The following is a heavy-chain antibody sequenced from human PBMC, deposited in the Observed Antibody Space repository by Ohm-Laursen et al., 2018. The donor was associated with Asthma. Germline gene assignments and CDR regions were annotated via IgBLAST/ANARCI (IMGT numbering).Heavy chain of an antibody. D-gene: IGHD3-22*01. V-gene: IGHV3-21*01. CDR2: ISSSSSYI. J-gene: IGHJ4*02. CDR1: GFTFSSYS. Sequence: SLRLSCAASGFTFSSYSMNWVRQAPGKGLEWVSSISSSSSYIYYADSVKGRFTISRDNAKNSLYLQMNSLRAEDTAVYYCAREKSYYDSSGHDYWGQGTLVTVSS. CDR3: AREKSYYDSSGHDY.